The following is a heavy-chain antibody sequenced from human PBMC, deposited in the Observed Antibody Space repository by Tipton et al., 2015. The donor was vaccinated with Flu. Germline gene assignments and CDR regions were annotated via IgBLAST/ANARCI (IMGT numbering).Heavy chain of an antibody. J-gene: IGHJ4*02. CDR2: IYYSGST. V-gene: IGHV4-61*01. CDR3: ARLNLDYFDY. Sequence: TLSLTCTVSGGSVSSGSYYWSWIRQPPGKGLEWIGYIYYSGSTNYNPSLKSRVTISVDTSKNQFSLKLSSVTAADTAVYYCARLNLDYFDYWGQGTLVTVSS. D-gene: IGHD1-14*01. CDR1: GGSVSSGSYY.